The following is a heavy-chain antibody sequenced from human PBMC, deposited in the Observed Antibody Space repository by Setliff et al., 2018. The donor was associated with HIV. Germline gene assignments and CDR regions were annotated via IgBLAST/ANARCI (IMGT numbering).Heavy chain of an antibody. V-gene: IGHV4-59*12. J-gene: IGHJ6*01. D-gene: IGHD3-10*01. Sequence: SETLSLTCTVSGDSISSNYWTWIRQPPGKGLEYIGYVYYTGSTNYNPSLKNRVTISIDTSKNQFSLKLSSVTAADTAVYYCARDNSYYYGSGSHYWYGMDVWGQGTTVTVSS. CDR3: ARDNSYYYGSGSHYWYGMDV. CDR1: GDSISSNY. CDR2: VYYTGST.